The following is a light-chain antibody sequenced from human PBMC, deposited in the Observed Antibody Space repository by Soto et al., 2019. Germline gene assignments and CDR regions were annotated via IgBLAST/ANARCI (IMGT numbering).Light chain of an antibody. CDR1: SSNIGSNY. CDR2: RNN. Sequence: QLVLTQPPSASGTPGQRVTISCSGSSSNIGSNYEYWYQQLPGTAPKLLIYRNNQRPSGVPDRFSGSKSGTSASLAISGLRSEDEADYYCAAWDDSLSGLVFGGGTKLTVL. V-gene: IGLV1-47*01. CDR3: AAWDDSLSGLV. J-gene: IGLJ3*02.